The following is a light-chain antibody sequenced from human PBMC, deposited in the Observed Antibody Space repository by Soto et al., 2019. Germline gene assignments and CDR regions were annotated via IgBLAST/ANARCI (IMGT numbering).Light chain of an antibody. J-gene: IGLJ1*01. V-gene: IGLV1-44*01. CDR3: AAWDDSLNGLV. Sequence: LTQPPSASGTPGQRVTISCSGSSSNIGSNTVNWYQQLPGTAPKLLIYNNNQRPSGVPDRFSGSKSGTSASLAISGLQSEDEADYYCAAWDDSLNGLVFGTGTKLTVL. CDR1: SSNIGSNT. CDR2: NNN.